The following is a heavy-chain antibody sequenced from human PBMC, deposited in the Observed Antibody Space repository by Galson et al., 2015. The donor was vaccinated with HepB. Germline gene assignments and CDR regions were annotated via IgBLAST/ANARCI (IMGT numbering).Heavy chain of an antibody. Sequence: SVKVSCKASGYTFSIYGISWVRQAPGKGLEWMGGFDPEDGETIYAQKFQGRVTMTEDTSTDTAYMELSSLRPEDTAVYYCATDTANTKLIAAATIFDYWGQGTLVTVSS. CDR1: GYTFSIYG. CDR2: FDPEDGET. J-gene: IGHJ4*02. D-gene: IGHD6-13*01. V-gene: IGHV1-24*01. CDR3: ATDTANTKLIAAATIFDY.